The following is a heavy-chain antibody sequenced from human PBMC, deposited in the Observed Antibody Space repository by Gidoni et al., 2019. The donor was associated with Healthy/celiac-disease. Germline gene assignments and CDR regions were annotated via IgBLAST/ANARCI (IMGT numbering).Heavy chain of an antibody. D-gene: IGHD3-10*01. CDR1: GFTFSSYW. CDR3: ASSYGSGNYYYYGMDV. Sequence: EVQLVESGGGLVQPGGSLRLSCAASGFTFSSYWMSWVRQAPGKGLEWVANIKQDGSEKYYVDSVKGRFTISRDNAKSSLYLKMNSLRAEDTAVYYCASSYGSGNYYYYGMDVWGQGTTVTVSS. J-gene: IGHJ6*02. V-gene: IGHV3-7*01. CDR2: IKQDGSEK.